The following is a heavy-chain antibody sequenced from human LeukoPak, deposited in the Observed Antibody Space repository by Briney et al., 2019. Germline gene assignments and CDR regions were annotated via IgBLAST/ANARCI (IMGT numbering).Heavy chain of an antibody. Sequence: SETLSLTCSVSGNSISRSSYYWGWIRQPPGKGLEWIGSIYYSGSTHYNPSVKSRVTMSVDTSKNQFSLKVKFVTAADTAVYYCARQTGSGLFILPGGQGTLVTVSS. J-gene: IGHJ4*02. CDR3: ARQTGSGLFILP. D-gene: IGHD3/OR15-3a*01. CDR1: GNSISRSSYY. V-gene: IGHV4-39*07. CDR2: IYYSGST.